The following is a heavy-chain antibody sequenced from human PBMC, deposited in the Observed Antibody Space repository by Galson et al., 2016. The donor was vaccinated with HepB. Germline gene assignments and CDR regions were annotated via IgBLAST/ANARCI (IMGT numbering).Heavy chain of an antibody. V-gene: IGHV1-46*01. Sequence: SVKVSCKASGYTFSNYYMHWVRQAPGQGLEWMAVINPSGGSTSYTQKFQGTVTMTRDTSTSTVYMELSSLRSEDTAVYYCAREAVGISWGWFDPWGQGTLVTVSS. CDR1: GYTFSNYY. J-gene: IGHJ5*02. D-gene: IGHD1-26*01. CDR3: AREAVGISWGWFDP. CDR2: INPSGGST.